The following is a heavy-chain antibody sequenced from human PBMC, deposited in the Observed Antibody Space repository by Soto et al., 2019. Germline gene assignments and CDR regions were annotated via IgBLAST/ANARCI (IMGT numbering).Heavy chain of an antibody. CDR3: ARERLATIRNGMDV. CDR1: GFTFSSYA. Sequence: GXSLRLSCAASGFTFSSYAMHWVRQAPGKGLEWVAVISYDGSNKYYADSVKGRFTISRDNSKNTLYLQMNSLRAEDTAVYYCARERLATIRNGMDVWGQGNTVTVS. J-gene: IGHJ6*02. CDR2: ISYDGSNK. V-gene: IGHV3-30-3*01. D-gene: IGHD4-4*01.